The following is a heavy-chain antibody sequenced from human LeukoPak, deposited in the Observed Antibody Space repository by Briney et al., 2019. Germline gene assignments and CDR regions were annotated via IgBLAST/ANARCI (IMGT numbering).Heavy chain of an antibody. D-gene: IGHD6-19*01. CDR1: GFTFSTYS. CDR3: AKESGPRRWLVPYYFDY. CDR2: ISSSSRYI. Sequence: GGSLRLSCSASGFTFSTYSMNWVRQAPGKGLEWVSSISSSSRYIYYADSVKGRFTISRDNAKNSLYLQMNSLRAEDTAVYYCAKESGPRRWLVPYYFDYWGQGTLVTVSS. J-gene: IGHJ4*02. V-gene: IGHV3-21*04.